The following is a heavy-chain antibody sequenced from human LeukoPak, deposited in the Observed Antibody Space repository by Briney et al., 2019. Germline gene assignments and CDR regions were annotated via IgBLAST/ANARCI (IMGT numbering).Heavy chain of an antibody. CDR1: GGTFSSYA. CDR2: IIPIFGTA. V-gene: IGHV1-69*13. J-gene: IGHJ3*02. CDR3: ARDRSTIFGVVIMDAFDI. D-gene: IGHD3-3*01. Sequence: ASVKVSCKASGGTFSSYAISWVRQAPGQGLEWMGGIIPIFGTANYAQKFQGRVTITADESTSTAYTELSSLRSEDTAVYYCARDRSTIFGVVIMDAFDIWGQGTMVTVSS.